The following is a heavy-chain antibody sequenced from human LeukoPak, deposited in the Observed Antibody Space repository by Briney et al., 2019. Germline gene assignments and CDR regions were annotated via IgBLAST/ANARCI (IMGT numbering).Heavy chain of an antibody. CDR2: IYTSGST. D-gene: IGHD6-13*01. Sequence: SETLSLTCTVSGGSISSGSYYWSWIRQPAGKGLEWIGRIYTSGSTNYNPSLKSRVTISVDTSKNQFSLKLSSVTAADTAVYYCASIAAADDYYYYGMDVWGQGTTVTVSS. CDR3: ASIAAADDYYYYGMDV. CDR1: GGSISSGSYY. V-gene: IGHV4-61*02. J-gene: IGHJ6*02.